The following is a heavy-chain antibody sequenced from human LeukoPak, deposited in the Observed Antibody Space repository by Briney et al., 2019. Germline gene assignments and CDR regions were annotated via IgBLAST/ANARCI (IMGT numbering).Heavy chain of an antibody. J-gene: IGHJ3*02. CDR3: ARGPLYCSSTSCKEDAFDI. D-gene: IGHD2-2*01. CDR2: IYYSGST. Sequence: SETLSLTCTVSGGSISSGGYYWSWIRQHPGKGLEWIGYIYYSGSTYYNPSLKSRVTISVDTSKNQFSLKPSSVTAADTAVYYCARGPLYCSSTSCKEDAFDIWGQGTMVTVSS. CDR1: GGSISSGGYY. V-gene: IGHV4-31*03.